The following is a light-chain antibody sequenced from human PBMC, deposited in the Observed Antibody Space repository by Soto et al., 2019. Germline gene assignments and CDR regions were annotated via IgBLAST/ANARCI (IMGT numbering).Light chain of an antibody. V-gene: IGLV1-51*02. Sequence: QSVLTQPPSVSAAPGQKVTISCSGSTSNIGSNYVSWYQQLPGTAPKLLIFESNKRPSGIPDRFSGSKSGTSATLGITGLQTGYEADYYCGTWANSLGAWEFGGGTKLTVL. CDR2: ESN. CDR3: GTWANSLGAWE. J-gene: IGLJ3*02. CDR1: TSNIGSNY.